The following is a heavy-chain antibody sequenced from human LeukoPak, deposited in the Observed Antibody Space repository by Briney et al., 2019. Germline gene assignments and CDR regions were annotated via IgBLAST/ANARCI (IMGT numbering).Heavy chain of an antibody. CDR2: ISAYNGNT. CDR1: GYTFTSYG. J-gene: IGHJ6*02. V-gene: IGHV1-18*01. CDR3: ARDRRVRGWYYYYGMDV. D-gene: IGHD3-10*01. Sequence: GAPVKVSCKASGYTFTSYGISWVRQAPGQGVEWMGWISAYNGNTNYAQKLQGRVTMTTDTSTSTAYMELRSLRSDDTAVYYCARDRRVRGWYYYYGMDVWGQGTTVTVSS.